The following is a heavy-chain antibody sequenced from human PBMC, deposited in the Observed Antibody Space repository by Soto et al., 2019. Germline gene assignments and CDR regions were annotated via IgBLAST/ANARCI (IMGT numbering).Heavy chain of an antibody. CDR1: GFTFSTYS. J-gene: IGHJ4*02. Sequence: EAQLVESGGGLVQPGGSLRLSCAASGFTFSTYSMSWVRQAPGKGLEWFSYVRGTSSMIYYAASVKGRFTISSDNAKNSVYLQMNSLRAEDTAVYYCVRDAGSYGVWGQGTLVTVSS. V-gene: IGHV3-48*01. D-gene: IGHD6-19*01. CDR3: VRDAGSYGV. CDR2: VRGTSSMI.